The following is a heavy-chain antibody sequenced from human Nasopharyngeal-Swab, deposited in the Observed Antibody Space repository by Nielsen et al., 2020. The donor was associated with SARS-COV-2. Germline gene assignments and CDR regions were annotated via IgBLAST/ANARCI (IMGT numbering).Heavy chain of an antibody. CDR1: GFTFSNYR. Sequence: GGSLRLSCAASGFTFSNYRMHWVRQAPGKGLVWVSRINGDGSSLNCADFVKGRFTISTDNAKSTLYLEMNSLRAEDTAVYYCARGRGSSTSMIGYWGQGTLVTVSS. CDR3: ARGRGSSTSMIGY. D-gene: IGHD2/OR15-2a*01. CDR2: INGDGSSL. J-gene: IGHJ4*02. V-gene: IGHV3-74*01.